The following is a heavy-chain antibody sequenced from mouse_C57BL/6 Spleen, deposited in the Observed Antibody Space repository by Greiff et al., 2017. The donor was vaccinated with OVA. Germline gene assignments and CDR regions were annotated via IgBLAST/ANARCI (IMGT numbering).Heavy chain of an antibody. CDR2: ISDGGSYT. D-gene: IGHD3-2*02. CDR3: AREEDSSGYSFDY. CDR1: GFTFSSYA. J-gene: IGHJ2*01. Sequence: EVQRVESGGGLVKPGGSLKLSCAASGFTFSSYAMSWVRQTPEKRLEWVATISDGGSYTYYPDNVKGRFTISRDNAKNNLYLQMSHLKSEDTAMYYCAREEDSSGYSFDYWGQGTTLTVSS. V-gene: IGHV5-4*01.